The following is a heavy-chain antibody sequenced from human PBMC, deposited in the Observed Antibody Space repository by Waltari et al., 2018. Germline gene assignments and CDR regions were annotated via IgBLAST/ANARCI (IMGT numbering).Heavy chain of an antibody. Sequence: EVQLVESGGGLVQHGGSLRLSCDASELSISESWLSWVRQAPGKGPEWVADIKEDGSKIYYVGSVRGRFTISRDNAKNSLYLQMNSLRVEDTAVYYCARDAPLYTTGWGYDYWGQGILVTVSS. CDR2: IKEDGSKI. CDR1: ELSISESW. D-gene: IGHD6-19*01. J-gene: IGHJ4*02. V-gene: IGHV3-7*01. CDR3: ARDAPLYTTGWGYDY.